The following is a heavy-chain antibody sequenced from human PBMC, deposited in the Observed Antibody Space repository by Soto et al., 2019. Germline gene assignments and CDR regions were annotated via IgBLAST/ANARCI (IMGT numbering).Heavy chain of an antibody. CDR2: IGGGGLTT. Sequence: GGSLRLSCAASGFTFSSYAMSWVRQAPGKGLEWVSGIGGGGLTTYYADSVKGRFTTSRDNSKNTLYLQMNSLRAEDTAVYYCTKANRYCSGANCFTFDYWGLGTLVTVSS. CDR1: GFTFSSYA. D-gene: IGHD2-15*01. CDR3: TKANRYCSGANCFTFDY. J-gene: IGHJ4*02. V-gene: IGHV3-23*01.